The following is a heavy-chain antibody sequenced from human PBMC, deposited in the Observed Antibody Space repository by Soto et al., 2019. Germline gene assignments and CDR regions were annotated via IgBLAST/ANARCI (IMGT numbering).Heavy chain of an antibody. CDR3: ARGNLSFDFDS. J-gene: IGHJ4*02. V-gene: IGHV3-30*03. CDR1: GFNFGFFG. Sequence: QIQLVESGGDVVQPGKSLRLSCAASGFNFGFFGMHWVRQAPGKGLEWVAFISGDGINTQYADSVRGRFTLSRDYSRKTMYLQMHSLRDEDTALYYCARGNLSFDFDSWGLGTLVTVSS. CDR2: ISGDGINT. D-gene: IGHD1-26*01.